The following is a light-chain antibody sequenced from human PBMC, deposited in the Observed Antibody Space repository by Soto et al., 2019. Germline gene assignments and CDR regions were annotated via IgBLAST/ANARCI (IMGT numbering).Light chain of an antibody. J-gene: IGKJ4*01. CDR3: QQRSNWPPLT. CDR2: DAS. CDR1: QSVSSY. Sequence: EIVLTQSPATLSLSPGERATLSCRASQSVSSYLAWYQQKPGQAPRLLIYDASNRATGIPARFSGSESGTDFPLTISSREPEDFAVYYCQQRSNWPPLTFGGGTKVEIK. V-gene: IGKV3-11*01.